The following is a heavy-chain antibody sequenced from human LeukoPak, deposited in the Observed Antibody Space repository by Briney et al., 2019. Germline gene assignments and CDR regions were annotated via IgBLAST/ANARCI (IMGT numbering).Heavy chain of an antibody. CDR1: GGTFSSYA. D-gene: IGHD2-21*01. J-gene: IGHJ4*02. V-gene: IGHV1-69*05. Sequence: SVKVSCKASGGTFSSYAISRVRQAPGQGLEWMGGIIPIFGTANYAQKFQGRVTITTDEPTRTAYMELTYVRSDDTAVYYCTIIPNVILFTHYFEYWGQGTLVTVSS. CDR3: TIIPNVILFTHYFEY. CDR2: IIPIFGTA.